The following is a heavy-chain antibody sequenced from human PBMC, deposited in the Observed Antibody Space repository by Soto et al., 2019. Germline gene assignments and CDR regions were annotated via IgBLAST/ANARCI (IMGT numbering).Heavy chain of an antibody. V-gene: IGHV3-33*01. J-gene: IGHJ4*02. CDR2: IWFDGSTT. CDR1: GFTFSTYG. D-gene: IGHD4-17*01. Sequence: PGGSLSLSCAASGFTFSTYGMHWVRQAPGKGLEWVALIWFDGSTTYYGESVKGRFTISRDNTKNTLYLQMNSLRAEDTAMYYCARDPIDDYGDLLPDYWGQGVLVTVSS. CDR3: ARDPIDDYGDLLPDY.